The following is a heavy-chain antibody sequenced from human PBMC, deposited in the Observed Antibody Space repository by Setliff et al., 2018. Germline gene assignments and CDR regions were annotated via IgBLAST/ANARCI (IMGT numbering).Heavy chain of an antibody. Sequence: PGGSLRLSCAASGFTVSSNYMSWVRQAPGKGLEWVSVIYSGGSTYYADSVKGRFTISRDNSKNTLYLQMNSLRAEDTAVYYCAGESQIACFGCSGGSSWFGAFDIWGQGTMVTVSS. V-gene: IGHV3-53*01. D-gene: IGHD2-15*01. J-gene: IGHJ3*02. CDR3: AGESQIACFGCSGGSSWFGAFDI. CDR2: IYSGGST. CDR1: GFTVSSNY.